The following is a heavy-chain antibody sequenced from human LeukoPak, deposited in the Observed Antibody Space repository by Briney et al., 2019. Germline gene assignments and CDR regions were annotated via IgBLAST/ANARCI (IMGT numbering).Heavy chain of an antibody. CDR2: ISSSSSYI. J-gene: IGHJ4*02. V-gene: IGHV3-21*01. D-gene: IGHD3-10*01. CDR1: GFTFSSYS. CDR3: ARDSPHRGSGSYYNGSY. Sequence: GGSLRLSCAASGFTFSSYSMNWVRQAPGKGLEWVSSISSSSSYIYYADSVKGRFTISRDNAKNSLYLQMNSLRAEDTAVYYCARDSPHRGSGSYYNGSYWGQGTLVTVSS.